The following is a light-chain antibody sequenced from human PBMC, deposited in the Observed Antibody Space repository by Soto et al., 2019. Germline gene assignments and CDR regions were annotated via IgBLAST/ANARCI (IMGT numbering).Light chain of an antibody. J-gene: IGLJ3*02. CDR2: DNN. CDR1: SSSSHIGHHS. V-gene: IGLV1-51*01. Sequence: QSVVTQPPSVSAAPGQKVTISCSGSSSSSHIGHHSVSWYQHLPGTAPKLLIYDNNKRPSGIPDRFSGSKSGTSATLGITGLQTGDEADYYCGTWDSSLSAGVFGGGTKLTVL. CDR3: GTWDSSLSAGV.